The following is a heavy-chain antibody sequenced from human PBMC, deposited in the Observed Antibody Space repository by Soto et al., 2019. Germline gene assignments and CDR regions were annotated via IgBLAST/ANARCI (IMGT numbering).Heavy chain of an antibody. J-gene: IGHJ1*01. CDR2: ISAYNGNT. CDR3: ARGYCSGGSCYRLYFQH. V-gene: IGHV1-18*01. CDR1: GYTFTSYG. Sequence: GASVKVSCKASGYTFTSYGISWVRQAPGQGLEWMGWISAYNGNTNYAQKLQGRVTMTTDTSTSTAYMELRSLRSDDTAVYYCARGYCSGGSCYRLYFQHWGQGTLVTVSS. D-gene: IGHD2-15*01.